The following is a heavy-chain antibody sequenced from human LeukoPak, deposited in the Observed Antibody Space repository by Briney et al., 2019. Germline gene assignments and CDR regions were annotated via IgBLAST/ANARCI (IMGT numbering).Heavy chain of an antibody. CDR3: ATQGYNNQTMDV. D-gene: IGHD5-24*01. V-gene: IGHV4-39*01. CDR1: GDSIRTTRY. Sequence: SETLSHTCTVSGDSIRTTRYWGWTRQPPGKGLEWIGAVYFSGSTYYNPSLKSRVIISVDTSKNQFSLKLTSVTAADTAVYYCATQGYNNQTMDVWGQGTTVTVSS. CDR2: VYFSGST. J-gene: IGHJ6*02.